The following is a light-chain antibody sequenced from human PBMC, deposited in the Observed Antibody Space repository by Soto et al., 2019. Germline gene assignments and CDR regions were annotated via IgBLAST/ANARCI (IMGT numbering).Light chain of an antibody. CDR2: DVS. Sequence: DIQMTQSPSSLSASVGDRVTITCQASQYIRNHLNWYQQKPGKAPEVVLYDVSTLAFGVPSRFSGSGSGTEFTLTIRNLQPGDFATYYCQQYNTYPLTFGGGTKVDIK. CDR3: QQYNTYPLT. J-gene: IGKJ4*01. CDR1: QYIRNH. V-gene: IGKV1-5*01.